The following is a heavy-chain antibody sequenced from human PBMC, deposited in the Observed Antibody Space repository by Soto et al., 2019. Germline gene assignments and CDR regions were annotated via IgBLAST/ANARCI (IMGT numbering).Heavy chain of an antibody. CDR2: IYYSGTT. CDR1: GASIISRSYY. J-gene: IGHJ4*02. Sequence: SETLSLTYSVSGASIISRSYYWGWIRQTPGKGLEWIGSIYYSGTTHYSPSLKSRVTISVDTSKSQFSLKMNSVTAADTAIYYCARGLMTFDNWGQGALVTVSS. CDR3: ARGLMTFDN. D-gene: IGHD3-16*01. V-gene: IGHV4-39*01.